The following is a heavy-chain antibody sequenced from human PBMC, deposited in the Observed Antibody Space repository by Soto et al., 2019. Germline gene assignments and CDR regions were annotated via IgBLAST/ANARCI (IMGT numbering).Heavy chain of an antibody. V-gene: IGHV4-34*01. CDR3: AIFNRGYDYGYGMDG. J-gene: IGHJ6*04. CDR1: GGSFSGYY. Sequence: SETLSLTCAVYGGSFSGYYWSWIRQPPGKGLEWIGEINHSGSTNYNPSLKSRVTISVDTSKNQFSLKLSSVTAAGTAVYYCAIFNRGYDYGYGMDGWGKGTTVTVS. D-gene: IGHD5-12*01. CDR2: INHSGST.